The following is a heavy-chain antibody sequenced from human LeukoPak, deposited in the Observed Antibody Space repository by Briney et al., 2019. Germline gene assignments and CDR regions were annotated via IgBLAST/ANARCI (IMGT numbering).Heavy chain of an antibody. V-gene: IGHV3-21*01. CDR3: ARDRFSRYDSSGYSSPFDY. Sequence: GGSLRLSCAASGFTFSSYSMNWVRQAPGKGLEWVSSISSSSSYIYYADSVKGRFTISRDNAKNSLYLQMNSLRAEDTAVYYCARDRFSRYDSSGYSSPFDYWGQGTLVTVSS. CDR1: GFTFSSYS. CDR2: ISSSSSYI. J-gene: IGHJ4*02. D-gene: IGHD3-22*01.